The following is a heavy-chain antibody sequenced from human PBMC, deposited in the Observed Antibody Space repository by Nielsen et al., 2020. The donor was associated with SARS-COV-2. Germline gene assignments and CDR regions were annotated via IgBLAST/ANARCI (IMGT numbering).Heavy chain of an antibody. V-gene: IGHV4-59*01. CDR1: GGSIRSYY. D-gene: IGHD5-18*01. J-gene: IGHJ4*02. CDR2: IYYSGST. CDR3: ARGWAAMVTGYYFDY. Sequence: SETLSLTCTVSGGSIRSYYWSWIRQPPGKGLEWIGYIYYSGSTNYNPSLKSRVTISVDTSKNQFSLKLSSVTAADTAVYYCARGWAAMVTGYYFDYWGQGTLVTVSS.